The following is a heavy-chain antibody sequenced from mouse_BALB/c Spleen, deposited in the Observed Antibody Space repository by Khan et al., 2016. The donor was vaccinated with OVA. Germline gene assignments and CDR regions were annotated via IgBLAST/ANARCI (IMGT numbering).Heavy chain of an antibody. V-gene: IGHV3-2*02. CDR2: ISYSGST. Sequence: EVKLEESGPGLVKPSQSLSLTCTVTGYSITSDYVWNWIRQFPGNKLEWMGYISYSGSTSYTPSLKSRFSITRDPSKNQFFLQLNSMTTEDTATYYCTRGRANWGQGTLVTVSA. CDR3: TRGRAN. CDR1: GYSITSDYV. D-gene: IGHD3-3*01. J-gene: IGHJ3*01.